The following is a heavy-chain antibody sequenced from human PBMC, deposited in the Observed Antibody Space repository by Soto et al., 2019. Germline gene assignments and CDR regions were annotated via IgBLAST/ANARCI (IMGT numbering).Heavy chain of an antibody. CDR3: ARDSPYIVVVPAVLYYFDY. V-gene: IGHV3-30-3*01. CDR2: ISYDGSNK. CDR1: GFTFSGYA. Sequence: GGSLRLSCAASGFTFSGYAMHWVRQAPGKGLEWVAVISYDGSNKYYADSVKGRFTISRDNSKNTLYLQMNSLRAEDTAVYYCARDSPYIVVVPAVLYYFDYWGQGTLVTVSS. J-gene: IGHJ4*02. D-gene: IGHD2-2*01.